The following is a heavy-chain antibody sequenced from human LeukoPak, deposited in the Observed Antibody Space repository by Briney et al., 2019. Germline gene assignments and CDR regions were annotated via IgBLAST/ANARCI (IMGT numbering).Heavy chain of an antibody. V-gene: IGHV3-11*05. Sequence: GGSLRLSCAASGFTFSEYYMSWIRQAPGKGLEWVSHITSGSSYTDYADSVKGRFTISRDNAKNSLSLQMNSLRAEDTAVYYCAKVEVHSSGWYFDYWGQGTLVTVSS. CDR3: AKVEVHSSGWYFDY. CDR1: GFTFSEYY. J-gene: IGHJ4*02. CDR2: ITSGSSYT. D-gene: IGHD6-19*01.